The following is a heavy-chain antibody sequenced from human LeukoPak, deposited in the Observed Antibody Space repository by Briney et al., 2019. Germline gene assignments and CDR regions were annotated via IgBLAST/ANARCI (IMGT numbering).Heavy chain of an antibody. Sequence: PSQTLSLTCTVSGASIISPDCYWTWIRQPPGNGREWTGCISTSGSTDYNPSLKSRVTVSLDTSKNQFSLKLTSVTAADTAVYCFERDGGGWVTYLDTWGQGNLVTVSS. D-gene: IGHD2-15*01. J-gene: IGHJ4*02. V-gene: IGHV4-61*02. CDR1: GASIISPDCY. CDR3: ERDGGGWVTYLDT. CDR2: ISTSGST.